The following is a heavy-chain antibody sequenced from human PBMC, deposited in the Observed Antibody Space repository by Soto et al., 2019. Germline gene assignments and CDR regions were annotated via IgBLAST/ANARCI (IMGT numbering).Heavy chain of an antibody. V-gene: IGHV3-30*03. J-gene: IGHJ4*02. D-gene: IGHD2-2*01. CDR2: ISYDGSNK. CDR1: GFTFSSYG. CDR3: AIELGWYCRSTSCYESYCDY. Sequence: QVQLVESGGGVVQPGRSLRLSCAASGFTFSSYGMHWVRQAPGKGLEWVAVISYDGSNKYYADSVKGRFTISRDNSKNSLYLQMNSLRAEDTAVYYCAIELGWYCRSTSCYESYCDYWVQGTLVTVSS.